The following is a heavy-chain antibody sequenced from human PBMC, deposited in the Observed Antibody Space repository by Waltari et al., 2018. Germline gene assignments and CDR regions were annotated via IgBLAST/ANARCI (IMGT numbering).Heavy chain of an antibody. J-gene: IGHJ4*02. D-gene: IGHD6-13*01. CDR3: ARVKAAAKTGTIDY. CDR2: INPNSGGT. CDR1: GYTVTGYY. Sequence: QVQLVQSGAEEKKPGASVKVSCKDSGYTVTGYYMHGVRKAPGQVLAWMGRINPNSGGTNYAQKFQGRVTMTRDTSISTAYMELSRLRSDDTAVYYCARVKAAAKTGTIDYWGQGTLVTVSS. V-gene: IGHV1-2*06.